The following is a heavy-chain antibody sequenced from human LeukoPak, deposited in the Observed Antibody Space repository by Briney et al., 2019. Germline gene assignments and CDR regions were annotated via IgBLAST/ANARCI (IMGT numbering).Heavy chain of an antibody. CDR2: IYYSGST. J-gene: IGHJ4*02. D-gene: IGHD6-19*01. Sequence: SETLSLTCTVPGGSISSGDYYWSWIRQPPGKGLEWIGYIYYSGSTYYNPSLKSRVTISVDTSKNQFSLKLSSVTAADTAVYYCARKYSSGWYGFDYWGQGTLVTVSS. CDR1: GGSISSGDYY. CDR3: ARKYSSGWYGFDY. V-gene: IGHV4-30-4*08.